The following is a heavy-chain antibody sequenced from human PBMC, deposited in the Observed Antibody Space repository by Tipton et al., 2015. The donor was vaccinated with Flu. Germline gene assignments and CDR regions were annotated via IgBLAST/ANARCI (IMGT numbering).Heavy chain of an antibody. CDR2: ISYDGSNK. Sequence: SLRLSCAASGFTFSSYAMHWVRQAPGKGLEWVAVISYDGSNKYYADSVKGRFTISRDNSKNTPYLQMNSLRAEDTAVYYCARGAVAGTSFDYWGQGTLVTVSS. CDR1: GFTFSSYA. V-gene: IGHV3-30*04. J-gene: IGHJ4*02. CDR3: ARGAVAGTSFDY. D-gene: IGHD6-19*01.